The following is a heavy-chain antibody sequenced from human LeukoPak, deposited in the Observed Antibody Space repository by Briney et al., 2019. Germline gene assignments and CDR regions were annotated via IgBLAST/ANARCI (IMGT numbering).Heavy chain of an antibody. V-gene: IGHV4-34*01. D-gene: IGHD6-13*01. Sequence: KPSETLSLTCAVYGGSFSGYYWSWIRQPPGKGLEWIGEINHSGSTNYNPSLKSRVTISVDTSKNQFSLKLSSVTAADTAVYYCARTPSSSWIQRFDYWGQGTLVTVSS. CDR2: INHSGST. J-gene: IGHJ4*02. CDR3: ARTPSSSWIQRFDY. CDR1: GGSFSGYY.